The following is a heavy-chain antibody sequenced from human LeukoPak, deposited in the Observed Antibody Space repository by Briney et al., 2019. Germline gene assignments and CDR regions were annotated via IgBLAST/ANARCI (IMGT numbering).Heavy chain of an antibody. Sequence: GGSLRLSCAASGFTFSSYWMSWVRQAPGKGLEWVSAISGSGGSTYYADSVKGRFTISRDNSKNTLYLQMNSLRAEDTAVYYWAKDVRDSGGYYYRPDAFDIWGQGTMVTVFS. CDR1: GFTFSSYW. V-gene: IGHV3-23*01. CDR2: ISGSGGST. D-gene: IGHD3-22*01. J-gene: IGHJ3*02. CDR3: AKDVRDSGGYYYRPDAFDI.